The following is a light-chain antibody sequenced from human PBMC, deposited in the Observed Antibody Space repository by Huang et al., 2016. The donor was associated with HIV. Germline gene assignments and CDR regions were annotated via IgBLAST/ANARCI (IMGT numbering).Light chain of an antibody. CDR2: AAS. V-gene: IGKV3-11*01. CDR3: QQRTNYPLT. J-gene: IGKJ4*01. CDR1: QTISKY. Sequence: EIVLTQSPATLSLSPGERAILSCRASQTISKYLAWYQQKPGQAPRLLIYAASNRATGIPVRFSGSGSGTDFTLTISSLEPEDVGVYYCQQRTNYPLTFGGGTKVDIK.